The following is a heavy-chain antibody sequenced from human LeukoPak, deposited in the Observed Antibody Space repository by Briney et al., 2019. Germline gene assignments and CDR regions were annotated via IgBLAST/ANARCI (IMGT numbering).Heavy chain of an antibody. V-gene: IGHV3-15*01. D-gene: IGHD2-2*01. CDR1: GFTFSNAW. J-gene: IGHJ4*02. CDR2: IKSKTDGGTT. Sequence: GGSLRLSCAASGFTFSNAWMSWVRQAPGKGLEWVGRIKSKTDGGTTDYAAPVKGRFTISRDDSKNTLYLQMNSLKTEDAAVYYCTTELDCSSTSCLEFDYWGQGTLVTVSS. CDR3: TTELDCSSTSCLEFDY.